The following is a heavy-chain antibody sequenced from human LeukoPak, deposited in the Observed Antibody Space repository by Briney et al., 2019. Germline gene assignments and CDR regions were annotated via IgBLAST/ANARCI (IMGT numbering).Heavy chain of an antibody. D-gene: IGHD6-13*01. J-gene: IGHJ4*02. Sequence: PSQTLSLTCTVSGGSISSGDYYWSWIRQPPGKGLEWIGYIYYSGSTYYNPSLKSRVTISVDTSKNQFSLKLSSVTAADTAVYYCARDGSSRYYFDYWGQETLVTVSS. CDR1: GGSISSGDYY. CDR3: ARDGSSRYYFDY. V-gene: IGHV4-30-4*01. CDR2: IYYSGST.